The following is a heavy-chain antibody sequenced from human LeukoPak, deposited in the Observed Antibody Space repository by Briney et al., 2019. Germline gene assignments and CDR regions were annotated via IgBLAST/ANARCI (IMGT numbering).Heavy chain of an antibody. CDR1: GGSFSGYY. D-gene: IGHD3-10*01. Sequence: SETLSLTCAVYGGSFSGYYWSWIRQPPGKGLEWIGEINHSGSTNYNPSLKSRVTISVDTSKNKFSLKLSSVTAADTAVYYCARSYGSGNYFDYWGQGTLVTVSS. V-gene: IGHV4-34*01. J-gene: IGHJ4*02. CDR3: ARSYGSGNYFDY. CDR2: INHSGST.